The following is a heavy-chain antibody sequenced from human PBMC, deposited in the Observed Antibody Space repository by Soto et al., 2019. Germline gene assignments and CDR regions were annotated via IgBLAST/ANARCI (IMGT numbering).Heavy chain of an antibody. CDR3: ARVLKGYYDSSGYAFDI. Sequence: QVQLVQSGAEVKKPGSSVKVSCKASGGTFSSYAISWVRQAPGQGLEWMGGIIPIFGTANYAQKFQGRVTITADESTSTAYMELSNLRSEDTAVYYCARVLKGYYDSSGYAFDIWGQGTMVTVSS. V-gene: IGHV1-69*01. J-gene: IGHJ3*02. CDR2: IIPIFGTA. D-gene: IGHD3-22*01. CDR1: GGTFSSYA.